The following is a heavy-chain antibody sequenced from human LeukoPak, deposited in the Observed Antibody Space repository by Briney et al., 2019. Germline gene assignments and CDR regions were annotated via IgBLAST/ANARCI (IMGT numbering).Heavy chain of an antibody. Sequence: GGSLRLSCAASGFTLSDYYMSWIRQAPGKGLEWVSAITSGGSTYYADSVKGRFIISRDISKNTLYLQMNSLRVEDTAVYYCAKDRQTGWLQFSIDYWGQGTLVTVSS. J-gene: IGHJ4*02. CDR2: ITSGGST. V-gene: IGHV3-23*01. D-gene: IGHD5-24*01. CDR3: AKDRQTGWLQFSIDY. CDR1: GFTLSDYY.